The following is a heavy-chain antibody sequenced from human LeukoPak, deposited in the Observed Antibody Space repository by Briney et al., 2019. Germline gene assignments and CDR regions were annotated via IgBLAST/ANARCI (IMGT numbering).Heavy chain of an antibody. J-gene: IGHJ6*03. D-gene: IGHD4-23*01. CDR3: AREVADYGGYYYYHYMDV. CDR1: GGSFSDYY. CDR2: INHSGST. Sequence: TSETLSLTCAVYGGSFSDYYWNWIRQPSGNALDWIGEINHSGSTNYNPSLKSRVTISVDTSKNQFSLKLSPVTAADTAMYYCAREVADYGGYYYYHYMDVWGKGTTVTISS. V-gene: IGHV4-34*01.